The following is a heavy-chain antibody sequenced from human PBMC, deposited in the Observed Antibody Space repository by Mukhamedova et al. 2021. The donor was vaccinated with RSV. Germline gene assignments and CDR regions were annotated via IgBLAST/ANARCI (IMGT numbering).Heavy chain of an antibody. V-gene: IGHV4-4*08. D-gene: IGHD3-9*01. CDR2: FYTSENT. J-gene: IGHJ4*02. CDR1: Y. Sequence: YWSWIRQVPGKGLEWIAYFYTSENTNHNPSLKSRVTMSADTSKKSVPLRLSSVTAADTAVYYCARYRIRTFYDMAFDTWAQGILVT. CDR3: ARYRIRTFYDMAFDT.